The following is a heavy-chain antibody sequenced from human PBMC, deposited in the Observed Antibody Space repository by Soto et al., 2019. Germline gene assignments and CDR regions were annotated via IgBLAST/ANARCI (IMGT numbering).Heavy chain of an antibody. CDR1: GFTFSNYG. J-gene: IGHJ1*01. D-gene: IGHD3-10*01. CDR2: ISYDGSNQ. CDR3: ARSGYNYGPTLYFQH. V-gene: IGHV3-30*03. Sequence: QVQVVESGGGVVQPGRSLRLSCAASGFTFSNYGMHWVRQAPGKGLEWVALISYDGSNQYFADSVQGRFTISRDNSENTRYLQMNSLRIEDTAVFFCARSGYNYGPTLYFQHWGQGTLVTVSS.